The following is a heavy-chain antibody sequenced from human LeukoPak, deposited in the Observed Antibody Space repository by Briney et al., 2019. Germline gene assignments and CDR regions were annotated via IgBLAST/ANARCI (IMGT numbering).Heavy chain of an antibody. V-gene: IGHV3-7*01. CDR2: IKQDGSEK. D-gene: IGHD6-13*01. CDR3: ASCIAAAGSPLDY. Sequence: GGSLRLSCAAPGFTFSSYWMSWVRQAPGKGLEWVANIKQDGSEKYYVDSVKGRFTISRDNAKNSLYLQMNSLRAEDTAVYYCASCIAAAGSPLDYWGQGTLVTVSS. J-gene: IGHJ4*02. CDR1: GFTFSSYW.